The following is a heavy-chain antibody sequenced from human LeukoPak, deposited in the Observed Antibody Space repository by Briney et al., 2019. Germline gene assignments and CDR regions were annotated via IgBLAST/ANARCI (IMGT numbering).Heavy chain of an antibody. CDR2: INGSGGST. CDR1: GFTFSSYA. V-gene: IGHV3-23*01. D-gene: IGHD2-2*01. J-gene: IGHJ5*02. CDR3: AKDGGYCSSPAACDPNWFDP. Sequence: GASLRLSCAASGFTFSSYAMSWVRQAPGKGLEWVSAINGSGGSTYYADSVKGRFTISRDNSKDTLYLQMNSLRAEDTAVYYCAKDGGYCSSPAACDPNWFDPWGQGTLVTVSS.